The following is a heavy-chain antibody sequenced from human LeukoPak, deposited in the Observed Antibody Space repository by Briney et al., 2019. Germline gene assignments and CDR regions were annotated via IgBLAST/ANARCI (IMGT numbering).Heavy chain of an antibody. CDR2: ISYDGSNK. CDR3: ARGIHYYDSSGRFDY. CDR1: GCTFSGYA. J-gene: IGHJ4*02. Sequence: AGGYLRLSCAASGCTFSGYAMHGVRQAPGKGLEWVAIISYDGSNKYYADSVKGRFTSSRDNSKNTLYLQMNSLRAEDTAVYYCARGIHYYDSSGRFDYWGQGTLVTVSS. V-gene: IGHV3-30*04. D-gene: IGHD3-22*01.